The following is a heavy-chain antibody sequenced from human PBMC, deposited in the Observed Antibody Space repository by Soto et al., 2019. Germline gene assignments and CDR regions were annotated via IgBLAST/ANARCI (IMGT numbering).Heavy chain of an antibody. D-gene: IGHD1-26*01. V-gene: IGHV3-23*01. Sequence: EVQLLESGGGLVQPGGSLRLSCAASGFTFSNYAMGWVRQAPGKGLEWVSTITGSGASTYYADSVKGRFSISRDNSKNTLYLQMNSLRAEDTAVYYCAKLIVGATGGGYWGQGTLVTVSS. J-gene: IGHJ4*02. CDR2: ITGSGAST. CDR1: GFTFSNYA. CDR3: AKLIVGATGGGY.